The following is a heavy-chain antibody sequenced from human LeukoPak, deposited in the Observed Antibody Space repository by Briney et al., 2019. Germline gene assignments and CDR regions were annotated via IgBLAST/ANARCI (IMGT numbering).Heavy chain of an antibody. CDR1: GFTFDDYA. V-gene: IGHV3-9*01. J-gene: IGHJ4*02. Sequence: GRSLRLSCAASGFTFDDYAMHWVRQAPGKGLECVSGISWNSGSIGYADSVKGRFTISRDNAKNSLYLQMNSLRAEDTALYYCAKDTGFDCTNGVCYTFDYWGQGTLVTVSS. CDR3: AKDTGFDCTNGVCYTFDY. CDR2: ISWNSGSI. D-gene: IGHD2-8*01.